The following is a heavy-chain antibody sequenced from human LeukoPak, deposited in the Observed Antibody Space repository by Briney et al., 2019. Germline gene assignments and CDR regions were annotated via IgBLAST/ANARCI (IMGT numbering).Heavy chain of an antibody. CDR1: GFTFGDYA. J-gene: IGHJ4*02. D-gene: IGHD4-17*01. CDR2: TRSKAYGGTT. Sequence: GRSLRLSCTASGFTFGDYAMSWFRQAPGKGLEWVGFTRSKAYGGTTEYAASVKGRFTISRDDSKSIAYLQMNSLKTEDTAVYYCTSTASTVTTMGYYFDYWGQGTLVTVSS. V-gene: IGHV3-49*03. CDR3: TSTASTVTTMGYYFDY.